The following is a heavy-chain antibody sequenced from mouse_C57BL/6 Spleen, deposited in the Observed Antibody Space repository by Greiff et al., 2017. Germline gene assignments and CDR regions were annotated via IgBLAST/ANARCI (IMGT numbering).Heavy chain of an antibody. D-gene: IGHD3-2*02. CDR1: GYTFTDYY. CDR3: ARSLDSSGSYYAMDY. Sequence: EVQLQQSGPELVKPGASVKISCKASGYTFTDYYMNWVKQSHGKSLEWIGDSNPNNGGTCYNQKFKGKATLTVDKSSSTAYMELRSLTSEDSAVYYCARSLDSSGSYYAMDYWGQGTSVTVSS. J-gene: IGHJ4*01. V-gene: IGHV1-26*01. CDR2: SNPNNGGT.